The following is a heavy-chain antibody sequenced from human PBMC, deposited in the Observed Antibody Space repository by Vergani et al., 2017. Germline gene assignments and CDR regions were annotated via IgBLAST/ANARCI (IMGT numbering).Heavy chain of an antibody. J-gene: IGHJ6*03. Sequence: QVQLQESGPGLVKPSETLSLTCTVSGGPISSYYWSWIRQPPGKGLEWIGYSYYNGGTNYNPSLKSRVTISVDTSKNQYSLKLNSVTAADTAVYYCTQGSSSYYYYMDVWGKGTTVTVSS. V-gene: IGHV4-59*01. D-gene: IGHD6-6*01. CDR3: TQGSSSYYYYMDV. CDR2: SYYNGGT. CDR1: GGPISSYY.